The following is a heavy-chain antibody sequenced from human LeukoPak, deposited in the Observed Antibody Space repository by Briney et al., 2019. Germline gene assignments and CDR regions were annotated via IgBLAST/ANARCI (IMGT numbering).Heavy chain of an antibody. V-gene: IGHV1-69*05. CDR2: IIPIFGTA. Sequence: SVKVSCKASGGTFSSYAISWVRQAPGQGLEWMGRIIPIFGTANYARKFQGRVTITTDESTSTAYMELSSLRSEDTAVYYCARVEYCGGDCLWGQGTLVTVSS. D-gene: IGHD2-21*02. CDR1: GGTFSSYA. J-gene: IGHJ4*02. CDR3: ARVEYCGGDCL.